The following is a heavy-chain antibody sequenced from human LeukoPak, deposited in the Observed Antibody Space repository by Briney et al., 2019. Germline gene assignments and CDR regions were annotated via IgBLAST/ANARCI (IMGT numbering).Heavy chain of an antibody. Sequence: PGGSLRLSCAASGFTFRSYAMHWVRQAPGKGLEWVAVIWVIGDEKYYADSVRSRFTISRDNSKNTLYLQMNSLRAEDTAVYYCAKGELGKGNPFDYWGQGTLVTVSS. D-gene: IGHD7-27*01. J-gene: IGHJ4*02. V-gene: IGHV3-33*06. CDR1: GFTFRSYA. CDR2: IWVIGDEK. CDR3: AKGELGKGNPFDY.